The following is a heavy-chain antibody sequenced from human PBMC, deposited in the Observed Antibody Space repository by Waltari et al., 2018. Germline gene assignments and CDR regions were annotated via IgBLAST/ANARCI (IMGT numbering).Heavy chain of an antibody. CDR1: GGSISSGDYY. J-gene: IGHJ6*03. Sequence: QVQLQESGPGLVKPSQTLSLTCTVSGGSISSGDYYWSWIRQPPGKGLGWIGYIYYSGSTYYTPSPKGRVTISVDTSKNQFSLKLRSVTAADTAVYYCARGGCSGGSCYSWYYYYYMAVWGKGTTVTVSS. D-gene: IGHD2-15*01. V-gene: IGHV4-30-4*08. CDR3: ARGGCSGGSCYSWYYYYYMAV. CDR2: IYYSGST.